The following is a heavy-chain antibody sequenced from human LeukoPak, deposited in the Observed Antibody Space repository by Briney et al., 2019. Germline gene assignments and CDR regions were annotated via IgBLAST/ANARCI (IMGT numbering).Heavy chain of an antibody. D-gene: IGHD1-26*01. CDR2: IYSGGST. J-gene: IGHJ4*02. CDR3: AKAGYSGSYYDY. Sequence: GGSLRLSCAASGFTFSSYSMNWVRQAPGKGLEWVSVIYSGGSTYYADSVKGRFTISRGNSKNTLYLQMNSLRAEDTAVYYCAKAGYSGSYYDYWGQGTLVTVSS. CDR1: GFTFSSYS. V-gene: IGHV3-23*03.